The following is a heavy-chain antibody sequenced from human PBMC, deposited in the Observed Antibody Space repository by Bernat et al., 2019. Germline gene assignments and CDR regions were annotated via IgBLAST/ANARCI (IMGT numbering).Heavy chain of an antibody. D-gene: IGHD3-22*01. V-gene: IGHV3-30-3*01. CDR3: ARESGSDSSGYTLYYYYGMDV. CDR2: ISYDGSNK. J-gene: IGHJ6*02. Sequence: VQLVESGGGLVKPGGSLRLSCAASGFTFSSYAMHWVRQAPGKGLEWVAVISYDGSNKYYADSVKGRFTISRDNSKNTLYLQMNSLRAEDTAVYYCARESGSDSSGYTLYYYYGMDVWGQGTTVTVSS. CDR1: GFTFSSYA.